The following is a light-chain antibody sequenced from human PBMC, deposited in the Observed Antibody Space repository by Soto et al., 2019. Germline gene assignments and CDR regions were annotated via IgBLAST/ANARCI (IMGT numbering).Light chain of an antibody. CDR3: QQYGSSRWT. V-gene: IGKV3-20*01. CDR1: QSISNY. Sequence: EIVLTQSPATLSLSPGERATLSCRASQSISNYLAWYQQKSGQAPRLLIYGASSRAAGIPDKFSGSGSGTDFTLTISRLEPDDFAVYYCQQYGSSRWTFGQGTKVDI. J-gene: IGKJ1*01. CDR2: GAS.